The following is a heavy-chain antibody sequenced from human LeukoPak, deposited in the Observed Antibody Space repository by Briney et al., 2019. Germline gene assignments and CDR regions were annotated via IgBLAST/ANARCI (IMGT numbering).Heavy chain of an antibody. J-gene: IGHJ5*02. D-gene: IGHD3-16*01. CDR1: GFTFNNYA. CDR3: AKRGAYPNWFDP. V-gene: IGHV3-23*01. Sequence: SGGSLRLSCAASGFTFNNYAMSWVRQAPGKGLEWVSGITGSGVSTYYADSLKGRFTISRDNSKNTLYLQMNSLRAEDTAVYYCAKRGAYPNWFDPWGQGTLVTVSS. CDR2: ITGSGVST.